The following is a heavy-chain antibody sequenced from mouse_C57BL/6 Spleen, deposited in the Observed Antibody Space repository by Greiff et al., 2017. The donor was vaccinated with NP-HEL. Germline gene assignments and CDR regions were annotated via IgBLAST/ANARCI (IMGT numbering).Heavy chain of an antibody. Sequence: QVQLKESGPELVKPGASVKISCKASGYAFSSSWMNWVKQRPGKGLEWIGRIYPGDGDTNYNGKFKGKATLTADKSSSTAYMQLSSLTSEDSAVYFCARWDYDYDDYYAMDYWGQGTSVTVSS. V-gene: IGHV1-82*01. CDR3: ARWDYDYDDYYAMDY. J-gene: IGHJ4*01. D-gene: IGHD2-4*01. CDR2: IYPGDGDT. CDR1: GYAFSSSW.